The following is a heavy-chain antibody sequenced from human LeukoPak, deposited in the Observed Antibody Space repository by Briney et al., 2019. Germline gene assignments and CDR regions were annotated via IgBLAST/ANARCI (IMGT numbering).Heavy chain of an antibody. V-gene: IGHV4-59*01. D-gene: IGHD2-15*01. CDR3: ARGSDGSWWNWFDP. Sequence: PSETLSLTCTVSGGSISSYYWSWIRQPPGKGLEWIGYIYYSGSTNYNPSLKSRVTISVDTSKNQFSLKLSSVTAADTAVYYCARGSDGSWWNWFDPWGQGTLVTVSS. J-gene: IGHJ5*02. CDR2: IYYSGST. CDR1: GGSISSYY.